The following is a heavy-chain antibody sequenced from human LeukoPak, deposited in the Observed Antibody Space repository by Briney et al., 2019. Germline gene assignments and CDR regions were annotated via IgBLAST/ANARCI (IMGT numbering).Heavy chain of an antibody. J-gene: IGHJ4*02. CDR1: SGSISTSSYY. CDR3: TRRGGMTTVTH. CDR2: IYYSGSI. D-gene: IGHD4-17*01. V-gene: IGHV4-39*01. Sequence: SQTQSLTCTFSSGSISTSSYYCDSSRQPPGKGLEWIGSIYYSGSIYSNPSLKSRVTISVDTSKNQFSLKLSFVTAAGTALYYCTRRGGMTTVTHWGQGTLVTVSS.